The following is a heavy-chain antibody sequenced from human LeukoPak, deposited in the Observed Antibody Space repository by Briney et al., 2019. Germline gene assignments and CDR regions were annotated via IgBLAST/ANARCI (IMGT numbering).Heavy chain of an antibody. J-gene: IGHJ3*02. CDR2: INHSGST. CDR3: AREGCSSASCPRGDAFDI. V-gene: IGHV4-34*01. CDR1: GGSFSGYY. D-gene: IGHD2-2*01. Sequence: SETLSLTCAVYGGSFSGYYWSWIRQPPGKGLEWIGEINHSGSTNYNPSLKSRVTISVDTSKNQFSLKLSSVTAADTAVYYCAREGCSSASCPRGDAFDIWGQGTLVTVSS.